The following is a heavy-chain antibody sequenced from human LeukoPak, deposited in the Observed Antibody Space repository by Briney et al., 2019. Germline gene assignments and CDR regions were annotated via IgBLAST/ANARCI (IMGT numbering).Heavy chain of an antibody. CDR3: ARDWTGTPDY. CDR2: ISYDGSNK. D-gene: IGHD3/OR15-3a*01. CDR1: GFTFSNFA. J-gene: IGHJ4*02. Sequence: GRSLRLSCAASGFTFSNFAMHWVRQAPGKGLEWVAVISYDGSNKFYSDSVKGRFTISRDNSQNTLHVQMDSLRDEDTAVYYCARDWTGTPDYWGQGTLITVSS. V-gene: IGHV3-30*04.